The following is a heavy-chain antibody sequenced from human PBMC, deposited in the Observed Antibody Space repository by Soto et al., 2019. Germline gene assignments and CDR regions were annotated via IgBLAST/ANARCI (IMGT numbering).Heavy chain of an antibody. CDR3: ARDAGYQLTGAFDI. V-gene: IGHV4-59*01. Sequence: QVQVQESGPGLVKPSETPSLTCTVSGGSISTYYWSWIRQPPGKGLEWIGYVTYSGGPTYNPSLKSRVTISVDTSKKFSLNLTSVTAADTAVYYCARDAGYQLTGAFDIWGQGTMVTVSS. CDR1: GGSISTYY. CDR2: VTYSGGP. D-gene: IGHD2-2*01. J-gene: IGHJ3*02.